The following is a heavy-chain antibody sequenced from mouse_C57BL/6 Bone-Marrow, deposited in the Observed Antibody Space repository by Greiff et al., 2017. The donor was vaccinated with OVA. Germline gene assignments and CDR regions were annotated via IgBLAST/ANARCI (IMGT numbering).Heavy chain of an antibody. CDR1: GYTFTSYW. V-gene: IGHV1-53*01. CDR3: ARGITTVVATMRYFDV. Sequence: VQLQQPGTELVKPGASVKLSCKASGYTFTSYWMHWVKQRPGQGLEWIGNINPSNGGTNYNEKFKSKATLTVDKSSSTAYMQLSSLTSEDSAVYYCARGITTVVATMRYFDVWGTGTTVTVSS. CDR2: INPSNGGT. J-gene: IGHJ1*03. D-gene: IGHD1-1*01.